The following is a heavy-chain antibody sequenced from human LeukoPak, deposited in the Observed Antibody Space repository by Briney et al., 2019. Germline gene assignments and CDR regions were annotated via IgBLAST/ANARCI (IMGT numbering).Heavy chain of an antibody. V-gene: IGHV4-4*09. CDR3: ARHVPKERKYYDFWSGYPPPCYFDY. Sequence: SETLSLTCTVSGGSISSYYWSWIRQPPGKGLEWIGYIYTSGSTNYNPSLKSRVTISVDTSKNQFSLKPSSVTAADTAVYYCARHVPKERKYYDFWSGYPPPCYFDYWGQGTLVTVSS. D-gene: IGHD3-3*01. CDR1: GGSISSYY. J-gene: IGHJ4*02. CDR2: IYTSGST.